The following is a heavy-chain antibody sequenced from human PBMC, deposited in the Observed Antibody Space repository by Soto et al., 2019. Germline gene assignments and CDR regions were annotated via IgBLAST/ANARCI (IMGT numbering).Heavy chain of an antibody. Sequence: GSLRLPGAAAGLNFSSYGMSWVRQAPGKGLEWVPAISAGAVATNYADSVKGRFTISRDNSKNTLYLQMKRLRAEDTAVYYCAKGRESSGSYRPFDYWGQGALVTAS. CDR3: AKGRESSGSYRPFDY. J-gene: IGHJ4*02. V-gene: IGHV3-23*01. CDR2: ISAGAVAT. D-gene: IGHD3-22*01. CDR1: GLNFSSYG.